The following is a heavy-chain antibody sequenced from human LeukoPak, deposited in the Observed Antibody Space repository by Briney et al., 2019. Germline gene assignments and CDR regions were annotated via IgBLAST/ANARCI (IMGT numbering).Heavy chain of an antibody. V-gene: IGHV4-31*03. D-gene: IGHD3-10*01. CDR2: IYYSGST. CDR1: GGSISSGGYY. J-gene: IGHJ4*02. Sequence: SQTLSLTCTVSGGSISSGGYYWSWVRQHPGKGLEWIGYIYYSGSTYYNPSLKSRVTISVDTSKNQFSLKLSSVTAADTAVYYCARGLSGRGHYSDYWGQGALVTVSS. CDR3: ARGLSGRGHYSDY.